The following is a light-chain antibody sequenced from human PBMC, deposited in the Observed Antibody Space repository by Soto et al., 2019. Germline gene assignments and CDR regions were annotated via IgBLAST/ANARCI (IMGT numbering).Light chain of an antibody. CDR3: QQYANSPPYT. V-gene: IGKV3-20*01. J-gene: IGKJ2*01. Sequence: IVLTQSPGTLSLSPGERATLSCRASESVRSRYLAWYQQKPGQAPRLLFYGTSTRATGIPDRFSASGSETDFTLTISRLEPEDFAVYFCQQYANSPPYTFGQGTKLEIK. CDR2: GTS. CDR1: ESVRSRY.